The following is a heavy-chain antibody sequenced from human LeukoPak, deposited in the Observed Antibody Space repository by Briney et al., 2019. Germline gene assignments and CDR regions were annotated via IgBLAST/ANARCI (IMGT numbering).Heavy chain of an antibody. Sequence: PGGSLRLSCAASGFTVSSNYMSWVRQAPGKGLEWVSVIYSGGSTYYADSVKGRFTISRDNSKNTLYLQMNSLRAEDTAVYYCARGVVPGSYYNVGPIYFDYWGQGTLVTVSS. CDR3: ARGVVPGSYYNVGPIYFDY. V-gene: IGHV3-53*01. CDR2: IYSGGST. CDR1: GFTVSSNY. D-gene: IGHD3-10*01. J-gene: IGHJ4*02.